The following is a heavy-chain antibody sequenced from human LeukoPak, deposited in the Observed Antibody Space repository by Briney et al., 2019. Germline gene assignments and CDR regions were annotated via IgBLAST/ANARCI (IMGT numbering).Heavy chain of an antibody. D-gene: IGHD2/OR15-2a*01. J-gene: IGHJ6*03. V-gene: IGHV4-34*01. CDR1: GGSISSDGYH. CDR2: ITHDGST. CDR3: ARREIGPTFYYYYYLDV. Sequence: SETLSLTCTVSGGSISSDGYHWSWIRQPPGKGLEWIGEITHDGSTNYSPSLKSRVTISVDTSKNQFSLRLSSVTAADTAVYYCARREIGPTFYYYYYLDVWGKGTTVTVSS.